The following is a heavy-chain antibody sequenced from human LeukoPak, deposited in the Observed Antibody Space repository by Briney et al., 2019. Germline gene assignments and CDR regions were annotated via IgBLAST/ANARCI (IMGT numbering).Heavy chain of an antibody. J-gene: IGHJ6*03. CDR1: GFTFSSYA. V-gene: IGHV3-30*04. D-gene: IGHD6-13*01. Sequence: GGSLRLSCAASGFTFSSYAMHWVRQAPGEGLEWVAVISYDGSNKYYADSVKGRFTISRDNSKNTLYLQMNSLRAEDTAVYYCAREGGSIAAVHYYYYMDVWGKGTTVTVSS. CDR2: ISYDGSNK. CDR3: AREGGSIAAVHYYYYMDV.